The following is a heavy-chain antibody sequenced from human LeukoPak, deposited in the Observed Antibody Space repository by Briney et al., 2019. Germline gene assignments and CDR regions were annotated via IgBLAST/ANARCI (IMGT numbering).Heavy chain of an antibody. V-gene: IGHV1-46*01. D-gene: IGHD2-2*01. CDR2: INPSGGST. Sequence: GASVKVSCKASGYTFTSYYVHWVRQAPGQGLEWMGIINPSGGSTSYAQKFQGRVTMTRDTSTSTVYMELSSLRSEDTAVYYCLVVLAAMDPFWFDPWGQGTLVTVSS. CDR3: LVVLAAMDPFWFDP. J-gene: IGHJ5*02. CDR1: GYTFTSYY.